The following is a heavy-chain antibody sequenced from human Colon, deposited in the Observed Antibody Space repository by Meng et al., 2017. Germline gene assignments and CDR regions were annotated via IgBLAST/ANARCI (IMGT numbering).Heavy chain of an antibody. D-gene: IGHD1-26*01. CDR3: ARDPLAVGPTDRGLDS. CDR2: IYSGGIS. V-gene: IGHV4-31*03. Sequence: QVQLQESGPRLVKPSQTLSLTCTVSGGSVSSNSYYWTWIRQHPGTGLEWIGYIYSGGISHYNPSLKSRITMSIDTSKNQFSLQLTSVTAADTAIYYCARDPLAVGPTDRGLDSWGQGTLVTVSS. J-gene: IGHJ4*02. CDR1: GGSVSSNSYY.